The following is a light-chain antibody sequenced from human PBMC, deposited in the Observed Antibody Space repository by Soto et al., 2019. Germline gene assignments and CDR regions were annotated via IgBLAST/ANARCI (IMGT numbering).Light chain of an antibody. Sequence: EIVWTQCPATLSLSPGERATLSCRASQSVSGTLAWFQQKPGQPPRLLIYGASNRATGIPARFSASGSGTDFTLTISSLEPEDFAVYYCQQRTLWPRTFGQGTKVDIK. V-gene: IGKV3-11*01. CDR1: QSVSGT. CDR3: QQRTLWPRT. CDR2: GAS. J-gene: IGKJ1*01.